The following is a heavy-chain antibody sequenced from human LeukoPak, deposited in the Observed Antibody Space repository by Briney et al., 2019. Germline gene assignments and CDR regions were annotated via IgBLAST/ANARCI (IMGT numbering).Heavy chain of an antibody. CDR1: GGTFSSYA. CDR3: ARGVVVVPAAMYYFDY. D-gene: IGHD2-2*01. J-gene: IGHJ4*02. V-gene: IGHV1-69*13. Sequence: SVKVSCKASGGTFSSYAISWARQAPGQGLEWMGGIIPIFGTANYAQKFQGRVTITADESTSTAYMELSSLRSEDTAVYYCARGVVVVPAAMYYFDYWGQGTLVTVSS. CDR2: IIPIFGTA.